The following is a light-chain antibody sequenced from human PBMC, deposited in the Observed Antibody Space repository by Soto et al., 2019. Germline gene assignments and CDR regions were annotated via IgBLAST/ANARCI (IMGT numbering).Light chain of an antibody. V-gene: IGKV4-1*01. CDR1: RSVLYSPNNKNY. Sequence: DIVMTQTPHSLAVSLGERATINCKSSRSVLYSPNNKNYLAWYQKQPAQPPRLLIYWASNRESVVPDRFSGSWTAADFTLIISSQQAEDVATYCCHQNADTPRTFGQGTKVEIK. CDR3: HQNADTPRT. J-gene: IGKJ1*01. CDR2: WAS.